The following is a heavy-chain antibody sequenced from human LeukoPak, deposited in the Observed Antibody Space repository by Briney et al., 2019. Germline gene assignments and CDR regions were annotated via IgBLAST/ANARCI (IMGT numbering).Heavy chain of an antibody. CDR2: INAGNGNT. CDR1: GYTFTSYA. CDR3: ARDIQLWFGELLFGY. D-gene: IGHD3-10*01. V-gene: IGHV1-3*01. J-gene: IGHJ4*02. Sequence: GASVKVSCKASGYTFTSYAMHWVRQAPGQRLEWMGWINAGNGNTKYSQKFQGRVTITRDTSASTAYMELSSLRSEDTAVYYCARDIQLWFGELLFGYWGQGTLVTVSS.